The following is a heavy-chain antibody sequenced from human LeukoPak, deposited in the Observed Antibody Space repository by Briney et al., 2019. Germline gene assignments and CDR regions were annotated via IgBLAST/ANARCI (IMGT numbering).Heavy chain of an antibody. V-gene: IGHV3-74*01. J-gene: IGHJ6*03. CDR1: GFTFSSYW. Sequence: GGSLRLSCAASGFTFSSYWMHWVRQAPGKGLVWVSRINSDGSSTSYADSVKGRFTISRDNAKNTLYLQMNSLRAEDTAVYYCVRGEVYYYDSSGYYYYYYYMDVWGNGTTVTVSS. CDR2: INSDGSST. CDR3: VRGEVYYYDSSGYYYYYYYMDV. D-gene: IGHD3-22*01.